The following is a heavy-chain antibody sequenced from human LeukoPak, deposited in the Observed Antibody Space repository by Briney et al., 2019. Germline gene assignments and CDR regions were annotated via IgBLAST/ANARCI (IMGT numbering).Heavy chain of an antibody. V-gene: IGHV3-48*04. CDR3: ARVNIWVYYMDV. CDR2: ISTSSTII. CDR1: GFTFSRYS. J-gene: IGHJ6*03. Sequence: GGSLRLSCAASGFTFSRYSMNWVRQAPGKGLEWVSYISTSSTIIYYADSVKGRFTISRDNAKNSLYLQMNSLRAEDTAVYYCARVNIWVYYMDVWGKGTTVTVSS. D-gene: IGHD2/OR15-2a*01.